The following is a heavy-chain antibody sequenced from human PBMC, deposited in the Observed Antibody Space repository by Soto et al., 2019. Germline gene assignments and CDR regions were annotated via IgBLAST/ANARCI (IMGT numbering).Heavy chain of an antibody. Sequence: QVQLLQSGAEVKKPGASVKVSCQAAGYTFSTYAMHWVRQAPGQGLEWMGWINGGNGKPKYSQKFQGRLTVTRDTTAATAYMELSSLTSGDTAVYYCAREFLGRFGVDRLDYWGQGTLVTVSS. D-gene: IGHD3-3*01. J-gene: IGHJ4*02. CDR1: GYTFSTYA. CDR2: INGGNGKP. V-gene: IGHV1-3*01. CDR3: AREFLGRFGVDRLDY.